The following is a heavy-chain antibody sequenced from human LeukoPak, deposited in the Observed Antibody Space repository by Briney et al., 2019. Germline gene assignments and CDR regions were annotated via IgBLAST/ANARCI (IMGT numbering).Heavy chain of an antibody. V-gene: IGHV1-69*06. CDR1: GATFTSYA. D-gene: IGHD6-13*01. CDR2: IIPSFCTT. J-gene: IGHJ4*02. Sequence: ASLKLSCTASGATFTSYAISWVRQAPGQGLEWMGGIIPSFCTTNYAQKFHGRVTITADKTTSTAYMELSSLRSEDTAVYYCAGEGSSWYSGSDTLFDYWGQGTLVTVSS. CDR3: AGEGSSWYSGSDTLFDY.